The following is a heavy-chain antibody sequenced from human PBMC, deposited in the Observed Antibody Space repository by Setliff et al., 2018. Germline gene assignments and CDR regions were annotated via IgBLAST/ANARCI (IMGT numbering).Heavy chain of an antibody. CDR3: ARQFRYPGIAVAGIDY. Sequence: PSETLSLTCTVSGGSISSYYWIWIRQPPGKGLEWIGYIYSSGRTNYNPSLKSRVTLSVDTANNQFSLKVSSVTAADTAVYYCARQFRYPGIAVAGIDYWGQGTLVTVSS. CDR2: IYSSGRT. V-gene: IGHV4-59*08. CDR1: GGSISSYY. J-gene: IGHJ4*02. D-gene: IGHD6-19*01.